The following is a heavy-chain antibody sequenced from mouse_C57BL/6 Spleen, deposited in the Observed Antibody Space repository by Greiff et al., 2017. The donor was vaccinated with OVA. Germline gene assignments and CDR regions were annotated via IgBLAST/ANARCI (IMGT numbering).Heavy chain of an antibody. Sequence: QVQLQQPGAELVMPGASVKLSCKASGYTFTSYWMHWVKQRPGQGLEWIGEIDPSDSYTNYKQKLKGKATLTGDKATSKAYMQLISLTPETTERYYCARLKDYFDYWGQGTTLTVSS. CDR3: ARLKDYFDY. CDR1: GYTFTSYW. V-gene: IGHV1-69*01. D-gene: IGHD1-3*01. J-gene: IGHJ2*01. CDR2: IDPSDSYT.